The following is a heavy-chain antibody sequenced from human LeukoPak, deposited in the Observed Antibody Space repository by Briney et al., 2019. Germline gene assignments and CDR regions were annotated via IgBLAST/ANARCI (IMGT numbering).Heavy chain of an antibody. CDR3: APTDVSYFDY. V-gene: IGHV1-2*02. J-gene: IGHJ4*02. D-gene: IGHD3-16*01. CDR1: GYTFIGYY. CDR2: IDPKSGGT. Sequence: ALVKVSCKASGYTFIGYYMHWVRQAPGQGPEWMGWIDPKSGGTNYAQKFQGRVTMTRDTSISIVYMELNSLRSDDTAVYYCAPTDVSYFDYWGQGTLVTVSS.